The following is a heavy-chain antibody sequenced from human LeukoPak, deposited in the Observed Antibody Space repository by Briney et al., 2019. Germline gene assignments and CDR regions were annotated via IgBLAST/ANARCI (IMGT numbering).Heavy chain of an antibody. J-gene: IGHJ5*02. CDR2: ISAFNGNT. D-gene: IGHD2-8*02. CDR1: GYIFTSYG. V-gene: IGHV1-18*01. CDR3: VTEGYCTSDNCYVH. Sequence: ASVKVSCKTSGYIFTSYGISWVRQAPGQGLEWMGRISAFNGNTNYAQKFQGRVTITADPSRATAYMELASLRSEDTAMNYCVTEGYCTSDNCYVHWGQGTLVTVSS.